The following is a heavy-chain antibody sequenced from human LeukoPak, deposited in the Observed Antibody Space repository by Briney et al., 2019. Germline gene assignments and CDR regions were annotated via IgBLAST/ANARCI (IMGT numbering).Heavy chain of an antibody. CDR2: ISWNSGSI. CDR3: AKENLRFLEWLPHRGGMDV. J-gene: IGHJ6*02. CDR1: GFTFDDYA. D-gene: IGHD3-3*01. Sequence: GGSLRLSCAASGFTFDDYAMHWVRKAPGKGLEWVSGISWNSGSIGYADSVKGRFTMSRDNAKNSLYLQMNSLRAEDTALYYCAKENLRFLEWLPHRGGMDVWGQGTTVTVSS. V-gene: IGHV3-9*01.